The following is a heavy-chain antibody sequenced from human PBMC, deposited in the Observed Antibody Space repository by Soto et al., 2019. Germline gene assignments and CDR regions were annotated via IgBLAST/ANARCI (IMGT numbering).Heavy chain of an antibody. D-gene: IGHD4-4*01. CDR3: ARDATYSNSENWFDP. V-gene: IGHV1-69*13. CDR2: IIPIFGTA. CDR1: GGTFSSYA. J-gene: IGHJ5*02. Sequence: GASVKVSCKASGGTFSSYAISWVRQAPGQGLEWMGGIIPIFGTANYAQKFQGRVTITADESTSTAYMELSSLRSEDTAVYYCARDATYSNSENWFDPWGQGTPVTVPQ.